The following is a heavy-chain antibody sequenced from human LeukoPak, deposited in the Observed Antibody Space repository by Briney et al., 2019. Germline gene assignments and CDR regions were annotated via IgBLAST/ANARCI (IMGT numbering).Heavy chain of an antibody. J-gene: IGHJ4*02. CDR1: GFTFSSYG. CDR3: AEDYSSGWYGPFDY. CDR2: IRYDGSNK. Sequence: PGGSLRLSCAASGFTFSSYGMHWVRQAPGKGLEWVAFIRYDGSNKYYADSVKGRFTISRDNSNNTLYLQMNSLRAEDTAVYYCAEDYSSGWYGPFDYWGQGTLVTVSS. D-gene: IGHD6-19*01. V-gene: IGHV3-30*02.